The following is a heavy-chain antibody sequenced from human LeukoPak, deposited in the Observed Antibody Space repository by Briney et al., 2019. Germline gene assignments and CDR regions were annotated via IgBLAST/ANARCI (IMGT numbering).Heavy chain of an antibody. CDR3: ARRSGVAVAGAFDY. CDR1: GFTFSGSA. D-gene: IGHD6-19*01. J-gene: IGHJ4*02. Sequence: GSLKLSCAASGFTFSGSAMHWVRQASGKGLEWVGRIRSKANSYATVYAASVKGRFTISRDNSKNTLYLQMNSLRAEDTAVYFCARRSGVAVAGAFDYWGQGTLVTVSS. V-gene: IGHV3-73*01. CDR2: IRSKANSYAT.